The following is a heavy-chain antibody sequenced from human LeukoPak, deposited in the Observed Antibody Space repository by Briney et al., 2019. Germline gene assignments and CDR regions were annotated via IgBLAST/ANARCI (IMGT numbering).Heavy chain of an antibody. J-gene: IGHJ6*03. CDR1: GYTFTSYG. D-gene: IGHD3-3*01. CDR3: ARAHYDFWSGYRASYYMDV. Sequence: SVKVSCKASGYTFTSYGISWVRQAPGQGLEWMGGIIPIFGTANYAQKFQGRVTITTDESTSTAYMELSSLRSEDTAVYYCARAHYDFWSGYRASYYMDVWGKGTTVTVSS. CDR2: IIPIFGTA. V-gene: IGHV1-69*05.